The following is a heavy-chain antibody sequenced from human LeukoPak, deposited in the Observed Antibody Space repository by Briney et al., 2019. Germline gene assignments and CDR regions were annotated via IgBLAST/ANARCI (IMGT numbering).Heavy chain of an antibody. CDR3: AHRSEYSSGWYFGDAFDI. J-gene: IGHJ3*02. Sequence: SGPTLVKPPQTLTLTCTSSRFSLSTREVAVGWIRQPPGKALEWLALIYWNDDKRYSPSLKSRLTITKDTSKNQVVLTMTNMDPVDTATYYCAHRSEYSSGWYFGDAFDIWGQGTMVTVSS. CDR2: IYWNDDK. D-gene: IGHD6-19*01. V-gene: IGHV2-5*01. CDR1: RFSLSTREVA.